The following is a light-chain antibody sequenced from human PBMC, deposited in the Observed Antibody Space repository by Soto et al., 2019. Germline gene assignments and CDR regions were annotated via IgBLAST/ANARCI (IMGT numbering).Light chain of an antibody. CDR2: SAS. J-gene: IGKJ4*01. Sequence: DIVMTQSPDSLAVSLGERATINCKSSQSVLYSSNNKNYLAWYQQKPGQPPKLLIYSASTRESGVPDRFSGSGSGTDFTLTISSLQAADVAIYYCQQYYSIPFTFGGGTKVEIK. CDR3: QQYYSIPFT. CDR1: QSVLYSSNNKNY. V-gene: IGKV4-1*01.